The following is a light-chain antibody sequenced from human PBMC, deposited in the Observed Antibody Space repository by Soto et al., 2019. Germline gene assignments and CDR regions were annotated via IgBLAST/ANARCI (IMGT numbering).Light chain of an antibody. J-gene: IGLJ1*01. CDR1: NSNIGSNP. V-gene: IGLV1-47*02. CDR3: AAWDDSLSGRYV. CDR2: SNN. Sequence: QSVLTQPPSASGTPGQRVTISCSGSNSNIGSNPVYWYQQVPGTAPKLLIQSNNQRPSGVSDRFSGSKSGTSASLAISGLRSEDEAGYYCAAWDDSLSGRYVFGTGTKVTVL.